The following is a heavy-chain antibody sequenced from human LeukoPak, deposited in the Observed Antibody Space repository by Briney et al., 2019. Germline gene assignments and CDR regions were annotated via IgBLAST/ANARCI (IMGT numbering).Heavy chain of an antibody. D-gene: IGHD4-11*01. CDR1: GYIFTTYF. CDR3: ARVGTTGATADN. V-gene: IGHV1-46*01. J-gene: IGHJ4*02. Sequence: ASVKVSCKASGYIFTTYFMHWLRQAPGQGPEWMGIINPRGGSTDYAQRFQDRITMTSDTSTSTVYMELKSLTSEDTAVYFCARVGTTGATADNWGQGTLVTVSS. CDR2: INPRGGST.